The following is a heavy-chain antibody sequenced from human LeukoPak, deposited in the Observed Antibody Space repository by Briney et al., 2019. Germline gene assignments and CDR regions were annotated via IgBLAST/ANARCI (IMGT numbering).Heavy chain of an antibody. D-gene: IGHD2-2*01. Sequence: PGGSLRLSCSASGFTFSSYAMHWVRQAPGKGLEYVSAISSNGGSTYYADSVKGRFTISRDNSKNTLYLQMSSLRAEDTAVYYCVKGCSSTSCYLDSWGQGTLVIVSS. V-gene: IGHV3-64D*06. J-gene: IGHJ4*02. CDR1: GFTFSSYA. CDR3: VKGCSSTSCYLDS. CDR2: ISSNGGST.